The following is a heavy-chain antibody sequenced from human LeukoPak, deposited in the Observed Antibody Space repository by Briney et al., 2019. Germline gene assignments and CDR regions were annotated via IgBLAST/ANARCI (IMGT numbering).Heavy chain of an antibody. J-gene: IGHJ4*02. D-gene: IGHD5-18*01. CDR1: GGTFSSYA. CDR3: ARQVGYSYGLFDQ. CDR2: IIPILGIA. V-gene: IGHV1-69*04. Sequence: ASVKVSCKASGGTFSSYAISWVRQAPGQGLEWMGRIIPILGIANYAQKFQGRVTITADESTSTAYMELNSLRPEDTAVYYCARQVGYSYGLFDQWGQGTLVIVSS.